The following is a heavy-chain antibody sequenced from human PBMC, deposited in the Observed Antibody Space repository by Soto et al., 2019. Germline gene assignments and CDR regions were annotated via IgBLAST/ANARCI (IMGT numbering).Heavy chain of an antibody. CDR2: IIPILGIA. V-gene: IGHV1-69*02. CDR3: AGSHNPGIAAAAGFFDY. Sequence: QVQLVQSGAEVKKPGSSVKVSCKASGGTFSSYTISWVRQAPGQGLEGMGRIIPILGIANYAQKFQGRVTITADKSTTTAYMGLSSLRSADTAGYYCAGSHNPGIAAAAGFFDYWGQGTLVTVSS. CDR1: GGTFSSYT. D-gene: IGHD6-13*01. J-gene: IGHJ4*02.